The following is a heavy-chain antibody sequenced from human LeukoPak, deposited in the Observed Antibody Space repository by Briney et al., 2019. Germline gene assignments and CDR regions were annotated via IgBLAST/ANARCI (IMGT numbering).Heavy chain of an antibody. V-gene: IGHV1-3*01. CDR3: ARGYYYGSGTYEFGFDY. CDR1: GYTFTSYA. J-gene: IGHJ4*02. Sequence: ASVKVSCKPSGYTFTSYAMHWVRPAPEQRLEWMGWINAGNGNTKYSQKLQGRVTTTRDTSASTAYMELSSLRSEDTAAYYCARGYYYGSGTYEFGFDYGGQGTLVTVSS. CDR2: INAGNGNT. D-gene: IGHD3-10*01.